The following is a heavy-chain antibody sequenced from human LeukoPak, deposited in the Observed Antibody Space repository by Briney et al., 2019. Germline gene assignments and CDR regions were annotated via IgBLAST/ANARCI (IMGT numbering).Heavy chain of an antibody. CDR3: ARGRFVYDFWSGYYTDFDY. CDR1: GYTFTSYY. V-gene: IGHV1-46*03. Sequence: ASVKVSCKASGYTFTSYYMHWVRQAPGQGPEWMGIINPSGGSTSNAQKFQGRVTMTRDTSTSTVYMELSSLRSEDTAVYYCARGRFVYDFWSGYYTDFDYWGQGTLVTVSS. J-gene: IGHJ4*02. D-gene: IGHD3-3*01. CDR2: INPSGGST.